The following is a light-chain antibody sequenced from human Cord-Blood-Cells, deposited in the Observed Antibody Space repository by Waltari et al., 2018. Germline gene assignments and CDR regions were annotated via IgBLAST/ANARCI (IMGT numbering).Light chain of an antibody. J-gene: IGLJ3*02. CDR3: CSYAGSWV. CDR1: SSDVGGYNL. CDR2: AGS. Sequence: QSALTQPASVSGSPGQSITISCTGTSSDVGGYNLVSWYQQHPGKAPQLMIYAGSKRPSWLSNRFSGSKSGNTASLTISGLQAEDEADYYCCSYAGSWVFGGGTKLTVL. V-gene: IGLV2-23*01.